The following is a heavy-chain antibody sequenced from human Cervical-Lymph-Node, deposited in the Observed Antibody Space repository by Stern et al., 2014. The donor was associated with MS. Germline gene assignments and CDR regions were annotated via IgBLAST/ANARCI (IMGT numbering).Heavy chain of an antibody. CDR2: ITPIFGSA. Sequence: QVQLAQSGAEVKKPGSSVKVSCKASGDTFTDYAISWVRQAPGQGPEWMGGITPIFGSADYAQKFQGRLTITADRSTSTAYMDLSSLTSEDTAVYYCAREVGSLAMDVWGQGTTVIVSS. CDR1: GDTFTDYA. V-gene: IGHV1-69*06. CDR3: AREVGSLAMDV. J-gene: IGHJ6*01. D-gene: IGHD1-1*01.